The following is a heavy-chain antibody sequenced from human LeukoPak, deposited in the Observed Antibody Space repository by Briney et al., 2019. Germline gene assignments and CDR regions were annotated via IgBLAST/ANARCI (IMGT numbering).Heavy chain of an antibody. CDR3: ASISSYYYYYYMDG. J-gene: IGHJ6*03. CDR1: GGSISSSSYY. Sequence: SETLSLTCTVSGGSISSSSYYWGWIRQPPGKVLEWIGSIYYSGSTYYNPSLKSRVTISVDTSKNQFSLKLSSVTAADTAVYYCASISSYYYYYYMDGWGKGTTVTVSS. V-gene: IGHV4-39*01. CDR2: IYYSGST. D-gene: IGHD6-6*01.